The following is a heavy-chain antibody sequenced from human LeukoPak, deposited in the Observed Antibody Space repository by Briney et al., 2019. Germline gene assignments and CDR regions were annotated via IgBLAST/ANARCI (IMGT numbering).Heavy chain of an antibody. V-gene: IGHV3-30*01. D-gene: IGHD2-15*01. CDR2: ISYDGSNK. J-gene: IGHJ4*02. CDR1: GFTFSSYA. CDR3: ARDLGYCSGGSCDSGGY. Sequence: PGRSLRLSCAASGFTFSSYAMHWVRQAPGKGLEWVAIISYDGSNKYYADSVKGRFTISRDNSKNTLYLQMNSLRAEDTAVYYCARDLGYCSGGSCDSGGYWGQGTLVTVSS.